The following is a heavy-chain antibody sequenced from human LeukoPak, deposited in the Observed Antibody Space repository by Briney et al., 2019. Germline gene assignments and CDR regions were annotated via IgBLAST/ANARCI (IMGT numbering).Heavy chain of an antibody. Sequence: SETLSLTCTVSGGSISSYYWSWIRQPPGKGLEWIGYIYYSGSTNYNPSLNSRVTISVDTSKNQFSLKLSSVTAADTAVYYCARALGIRGAVSGRVWERWLQLQYYFDYWGQGTLVTVSS. CDR2: IYYSGST. CDR3: ARALGIRGAVSGRVWERWLQLQYYFDY. V-gene: IGHV4-59*01. CDR1: GGSISSYY. D-gene: IGHD5-24*01. J-gene: IGHJ4*02.